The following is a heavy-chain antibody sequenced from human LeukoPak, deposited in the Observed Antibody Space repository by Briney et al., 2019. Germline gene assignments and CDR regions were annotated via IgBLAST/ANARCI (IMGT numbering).Heavy chain of an antibody. V-gene: IGHV4-4*07. Sequence: DTLPLPRSVSCRPISPYYWSWIRQPAGKGRAWIGRMFTSGNTNYNSSLKSRVTMSVDTSKNQFSLKLISVTAADTAVYYCARSRCYNCAFDVWGQGTMVTVSS. CDR3: ARSRCYNCAFDV. D-gene: IGHD2-2*02. CDR2: MFTSGNT. J-gene: IGHJ3*01. CDR1: CRPISPYY.